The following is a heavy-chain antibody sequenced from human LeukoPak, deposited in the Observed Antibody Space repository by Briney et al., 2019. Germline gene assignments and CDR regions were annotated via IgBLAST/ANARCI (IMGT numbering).Heavy chain of an antibody. CDR2: IYTSGST. J-gene: IGHJ3*02. CDR3: ARHSGTYRGAFDI. Sequence: SESLSLSCTASGGTISSYYLSWIRQPPGKGLEWIGRIYTSGSTNYNPSLKSRVTMSVDTSKNQFSLKLSAVTAADTAVYYCARHSGTYRGAFDIWGLGTMVTVSS. D-gene: IGHD1-26*01. CDR1: GGTISSYY. V-gene: IGHV4-4*07.